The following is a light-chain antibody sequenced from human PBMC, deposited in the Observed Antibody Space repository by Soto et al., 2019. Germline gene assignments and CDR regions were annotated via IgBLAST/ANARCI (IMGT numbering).Light chain of an antibody. J-gene: IGLJ2*01. CDR3: SSYTSSSTVV. CDR1: SSDVGVYNY. CDR2: DVS. V-gene: IGLV2-14*01. Sequence: QSVLTQPVSVSGSPGQSITISCTGSSSDVGVYNYVSWYQQHPGKAPKLIIYDVSNRPSGVSNRFSGSKSGNTASLTISGLQAEDEADYYCSSYTSSSTVVFGGGTKLTVL.